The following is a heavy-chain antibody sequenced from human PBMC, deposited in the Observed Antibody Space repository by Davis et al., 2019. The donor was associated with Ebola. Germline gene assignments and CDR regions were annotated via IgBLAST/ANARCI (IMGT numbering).Heavy chain of an antibody. CDR1: GGSISSYY. J-gene: IGHJ5*02. CDR3: ARHTSYGGKTWFDP. D-gene: IGHD4-23*01. CDR2: IYYSGST. Sequence: MPSETLSLTCTVSGGSISSYYWSWIRQPPGKGLEWIGYIYYSGSTSYNPSLKSRVTISVDTSENQFSLKLTSVTAADTAVYYCARHTSYGGKTWFDPWGQGTLVTVSS. V-gene: IGHV4-59*08.